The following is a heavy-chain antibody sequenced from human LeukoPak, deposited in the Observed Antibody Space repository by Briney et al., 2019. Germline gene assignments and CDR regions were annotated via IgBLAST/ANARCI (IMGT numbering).Heavy chain of an antibody. CDR1: GGSISSYY. Sequence: SETLSVTCTVSGGSISSYYWSWIRQPPGKGLEWIGSIYYSGSTYYNPSLKSRVTISVDTSKNQFSLKLSSVTAADTAVYYCARHSIAAAGTDIDYWGQGTLVTVSS. D-gene: IGHD6-13*01. CDR3: ARHSIAAAGTDIDY. V-gene: IGHV4-39*01. J-gene: IGHJ4*02. CDR2: IYYSGST.